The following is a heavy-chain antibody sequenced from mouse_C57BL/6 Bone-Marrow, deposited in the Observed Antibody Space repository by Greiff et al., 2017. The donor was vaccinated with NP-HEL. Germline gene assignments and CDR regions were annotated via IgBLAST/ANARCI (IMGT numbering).Heavy chain of an antibody. J-gene: IGHJ4*01. CDR3: ASTVVAPYYYAMDY. CDR2: IDPSDSYT. CDR1: GYTFTSYW. D-gene: IGHD1-1*01. Sequence: QVQLQQPGAELVKPGASVKLSCKASGYTFTSYWMQWVNQRPGQGLEWIGEIDPSDSYTNYNQKFKGKATLTVDTSSSTAYIQLSSLTSEDSAVYYCASTVVAPYYYAMDYWGQGTSVTVSS. V-gene: IGHV1-50*01.